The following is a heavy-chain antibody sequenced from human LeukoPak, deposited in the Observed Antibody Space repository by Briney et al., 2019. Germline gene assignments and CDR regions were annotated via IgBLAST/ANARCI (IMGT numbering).Heavy chain of an antibody. Sequence: GGSLRLSCAASGFTFRSHAMTWVRQAPGKGLEWVSAISGSGTSTYYADSVKGRFTISRDNSKNTLYLQMNSLRAEDTAVYYCAKDRECSGGSCYFDYWGQGTLVTVSS. J-gene: IGHJ4*02. CDR3: AKDRECSGGSCYFDY. V-gene: IGHV3-23*01. D-gene: IGHD2-15*01. CDR1: GFTFRSHA. CDR2: ISGSGTST.